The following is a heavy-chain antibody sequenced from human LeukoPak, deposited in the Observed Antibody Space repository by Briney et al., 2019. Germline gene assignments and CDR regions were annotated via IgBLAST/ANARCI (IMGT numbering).Heavy chain of an antibody. Sequence: GASVTVSCKPSVYTFTAYYMHWMRPAPGQGLEWMGWINCNNGDTIYAQKFEGRVIVTRDTSISTAYMELSRLRYDDTAVYYCARNGEIWGQGTLVTVSS. CDR3: ARNGEI. D-gene: IGHD3-10*01. J-gene: IGHJ4*02. V-gene: IGHV1-2*02. CDR2: INCNNGDT. CDR1: VYTFTAYY.